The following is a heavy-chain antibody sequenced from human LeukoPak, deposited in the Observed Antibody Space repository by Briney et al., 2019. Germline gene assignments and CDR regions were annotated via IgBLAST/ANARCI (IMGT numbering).Heavy chain of an antibody. J-gene: IGHJ4*02. CDR1: GYTFNKFD. V-gene: IGHV1-18*01. CDR3: ARGTGLFDSSGYYFRY. D-gene: IGHD3-22*01. CDR2: ISAYNGDT. Sequence: GASVKVSCKASGYTFNKFDINCVRQAPGQRPEWMGWISAYNGDTNYAQRLQGRVTMTTDTSTSTAYMELRSLRSDDTAVYYCARGTGLFDSSGYYFRYWGQGTLVAVSA.